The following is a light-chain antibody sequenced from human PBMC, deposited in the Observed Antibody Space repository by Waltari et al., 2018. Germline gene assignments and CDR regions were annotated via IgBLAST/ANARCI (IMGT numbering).Light chain of an antibody. Sequence: EIVLTQSPATLSLSPGERATLSCRASQCVSSYLAWYQQKPGQAPRLLIYDASNRATGIPARFIGSGSGTDFTLTISSLEPEDFAVYYCQQRSNWPPITFGQGTRLEIK. CDR3: QQRSNWPPIT. CDR1: QCVSSY. J-gene: IGKJ5*01. CDR2: DAS. V-gene: IGKV3-11*01.